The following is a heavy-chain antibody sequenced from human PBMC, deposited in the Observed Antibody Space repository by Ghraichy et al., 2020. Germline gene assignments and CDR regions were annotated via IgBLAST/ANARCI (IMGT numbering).Heavy chain of an antibody. J-gene: IGHJ6*02. CDR3: AKVVRGVWSYYYDRLAHYYGMDV. CDR1: GFTFSSYA. CDR2: ISGSGGST. V-gene: IGHV3-23*01. D-gene: IGHD3-22*01. Sequence: GESLNISCAASGFTFSSYAMSWVRQAPGKGLEWVSAISGSGGSTYYADSVKGRFTISRDNSKNTLYLQMNSLRAEDTAVYYCAKVVRGVWSYYYDRLAHYYGMDVWGQGTTVTVSS.